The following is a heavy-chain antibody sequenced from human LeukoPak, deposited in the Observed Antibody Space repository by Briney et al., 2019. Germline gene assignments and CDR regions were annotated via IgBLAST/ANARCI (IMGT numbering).Heavy chain of an antibody. CDR3: AKDMGDGDAFDI. Sequence: PGGSLRLSCAASGFTFDDYAMHWVRQAPGKGLEWVSGISWNSGSIGYADSVKGRFTISRDNAKNSLYLQMNSLRAEDTALYYCAKDMGDGDAFDIWGQGTMVTVSS. D-gene: IGHD5-24*01. CDR2: ISWNSGSI. V-gene: IGHV3-9*01. CDR1: GFTFDDYA. J-gene: IGHJ3*02.